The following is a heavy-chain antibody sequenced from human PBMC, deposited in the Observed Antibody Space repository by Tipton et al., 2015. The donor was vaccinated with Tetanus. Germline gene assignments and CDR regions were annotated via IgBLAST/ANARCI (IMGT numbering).Heavy chain of an antibody. CDR2: VYNSGGT. J-gene: IGHJ4*02. V-gene: IGHV4-39*01. CDR3: ARIYDFWSGYYSDH. Sequence: AWVRQAPGKGLEWIGSVYNSGGTYYNPSLKSRVTISVDTSKNHFSLKLSSVTAADTAVYYCARIYDFWSGYYSDHWGQGTLVTVSS. D-gene: IGHD3-3*01.